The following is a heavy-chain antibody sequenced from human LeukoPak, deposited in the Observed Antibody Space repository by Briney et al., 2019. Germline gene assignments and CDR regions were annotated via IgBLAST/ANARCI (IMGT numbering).Heavy chain of an antibody. V-gene: IGHV3-53*01. CDR3: VKANWVSNADAVW. J-gene: IGHJ4*02. CDR2: IRGGGDT. Sequence: ETLSLTCTVSGGSISSSSYYWGWIRRPPGKGLEWVSSIRGGGDTFYADSVKGRFTLSRDDSRNTVYLQLNNLRVEDTAVYCCVKANWVSNADAVWWGQGTLVTVSS. CDR1: GGSISSSSYY. D-gene: IGHD1-1*01.